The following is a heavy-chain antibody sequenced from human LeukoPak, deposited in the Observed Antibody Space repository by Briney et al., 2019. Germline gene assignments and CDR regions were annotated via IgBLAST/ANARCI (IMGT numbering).Heavy chain of an antibody. D-gene: IGHD3-22*01. CDR2: INSDGSSI. CDR1: GFTFSNFA. V-gene: IGHV3-74*01. CDR3: ARVRPGYYSDY. Sequence: PGGSLRLSCAASGFTFSNFAMSWVRQAPGKWLEWVSRINSDGSSISYGESVKGRFTMSRDDVKNSLYLQMNSLRDEDTAVYYCARVRPGYYSDYWGQGTLVTVSS. J-gene: IGHJ4*02.